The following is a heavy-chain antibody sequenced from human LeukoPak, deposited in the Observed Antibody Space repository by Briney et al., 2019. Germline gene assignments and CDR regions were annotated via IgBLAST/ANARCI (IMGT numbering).Heavy chain of an antibody. D-gene: IGHD4-17*01. Sequence: PGGSLRLSCVASGFTFSSYAMSWVRQAPGKGLEWVSTIVGSGGSTYYADSVKGRFTISRDNSKNTLYLQMNSLRAEDTAVYYCARATVTPLLDYWGQGTLVTVSS. CDR3: ARATVTPLLDY. J-gene: IGHJ4*02. CDR1: GFTFSSYA. V-gene: IGHV3-23*01. CDR2: IVGSGGST.